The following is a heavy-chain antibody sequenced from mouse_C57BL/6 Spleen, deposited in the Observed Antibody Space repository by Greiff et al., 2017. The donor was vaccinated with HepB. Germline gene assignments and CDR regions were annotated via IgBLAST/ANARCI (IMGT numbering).Heavy chain of an antibody. CDR1: GYSITSGYY. CDR3: ARWITTVVAEYFDY. D-gene: IGHD1-1*01. Sequence: EVQLVESGPGLVKPSQSLSLTCSVTGYSITSGYYWNWIRQFPGNKLEWMGYISYDGSNNYNPSLKNRISITRDTSKNQFFLKLNSVTTEDTATYYCARWITTVVAEYFDYWGQGTTLTVSS. J-gene: IGHJ2*01. CDR2: ISYDGSN. V-gene: IGHV3-6*01.